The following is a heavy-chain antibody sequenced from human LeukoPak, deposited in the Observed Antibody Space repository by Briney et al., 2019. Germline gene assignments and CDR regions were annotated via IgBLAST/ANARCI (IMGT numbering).Heavy chain of an antibody. Sequence: SVKVSCKASGGIFSSYAISWVRQAPGQGLEWMGGIIPIFGTANYAQKFQGRVTITADESTSTAYMELSSLRSEDTAVYYCAREVVAATRSEYYFDYWGQGTLVTVSS. V-gene: IGHV1-69*13. J-gene: IGHJ4*02. CDR3: AREVVAATRSEYYFDY. D-gene: IGHD2-15*01. CDR1: GGIFSSYA. CDR2: IIPIFGTA.